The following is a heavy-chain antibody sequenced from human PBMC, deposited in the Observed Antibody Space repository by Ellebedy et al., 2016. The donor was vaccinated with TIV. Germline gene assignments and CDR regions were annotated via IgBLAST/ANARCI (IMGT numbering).Heavy chain of an antibody. CDR2: ISSSSTYI. V-gene: IGHV3-21*01. D-gene: IGHD6-19*01. CDR1: GFTFSSYN. Sequence: GESLKISCAASGFTFSSYNMNWVRQAPGQGLEWVSSISSSSTYIYYADSVEGRFTISRDNAKNSLYLQMNSLRAEDTAVYYCARDPGYTSGFDAFDAWGQGTMVTVSS. CDR3: ARDPGYTSGFDAFDA. J-gene: IGHJ3*01.